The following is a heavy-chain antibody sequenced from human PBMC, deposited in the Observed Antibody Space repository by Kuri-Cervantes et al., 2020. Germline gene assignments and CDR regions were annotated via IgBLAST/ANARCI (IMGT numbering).Heavy chain of an antibody. CDR1: GGSINNHY. CDR3: ARGVKERAFDI. Sequence: GSLRLSCTVSGGSINNHYWSWIRQPPGKGLEWIGYIYYSGSTNYNPSLKSRVTISVDTSKNQFSLKLSSVTAADTAVYYCARGVKERAFDIWGQGTMVTVSS. D-gene: IGHD3-10*01. J-gene: IGHJ3*02. CDR2: IYYSGST. V-gene: IGHV4-59*11.